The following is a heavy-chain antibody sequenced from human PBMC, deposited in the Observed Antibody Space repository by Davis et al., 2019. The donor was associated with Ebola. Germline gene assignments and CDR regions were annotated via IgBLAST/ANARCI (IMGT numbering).Heavy chain of an antibody. Sequence: SETLSLTCSVSGGSVGSDYWSWIRQSPGKGLEWIAFISNGGRTIYNPSLRGRVTISIDTSKNQFSLKLSSATAADTAVYYCARDGHNYSYYDYWGQGTLVTVSS. V-gene: IGHV4-59*02. CDR3: ARDGHNYSYYDY. J-gene: IGHJ4*02. CDR2: ISNGGRT. CDR1: GGSVGSDY. D-gene: IGHD5-24*01.